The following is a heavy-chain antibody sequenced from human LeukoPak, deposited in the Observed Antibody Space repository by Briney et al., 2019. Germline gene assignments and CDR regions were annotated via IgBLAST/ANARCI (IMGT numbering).Heavy chain of an antibody. V-gene: IGHV3-30*18. CDR1: GFTFSSYG. CDR2: ISYDGSNK. CDR3: AKDQGRSDY. J-gene: IGHJ4*02. Sequence: PGRSLRLSCAASGFTFSSYGMHWVRQAPGKGLEWVAVISYDGSNKYHADSVKGRSTISRDNSKNTLYLQMNSLRAEDTAVYYCAKDQGRSDYWGQGTLVTVSS.